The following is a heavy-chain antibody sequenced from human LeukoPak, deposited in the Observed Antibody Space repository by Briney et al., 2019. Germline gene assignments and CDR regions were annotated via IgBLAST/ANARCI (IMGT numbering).Heavy chain of an antibody. CDR2: INHSGST. Sequence: SETLSLTCAVYGGSFSGYYWSWIRQPPGKGLEWIGEINHSGSTNYNPSLKSRVTISVDTSKNQFSLKLSSVTAADTAVYYCARAGTYSSDFDLWGRGTLVTVSS. V-gene: IGHV4-34*01. D-gene: IGHD6-19*01. CDR3: ARAGTYSSDFDL. CDR1: GGSFSGYY. J-gene: IGHJ2*01.